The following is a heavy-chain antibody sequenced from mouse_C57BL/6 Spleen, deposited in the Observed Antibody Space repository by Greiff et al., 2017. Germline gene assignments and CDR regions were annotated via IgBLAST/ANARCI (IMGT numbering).Heavy chain of an antibody. CDR2: IRNKANNLAT. CDR3: TRPGCNPWFAY. CDR1: GFTFSDAW. V-gene: IGHV6-6*01. Sequence: EVQLVESGGGLVQPGGSMKLSCAASGFTFSDAWMDWVRQSPEMGLEWVAEIRNKANNLATYYAESVKGRFTISRDDSKSSVYLQVNSVRAEDTGIYYCTRPGCNPWFAYWGEGTLVTVSA. D-gene: IGHD2-1*01. J-gene: IGHJ3*01.